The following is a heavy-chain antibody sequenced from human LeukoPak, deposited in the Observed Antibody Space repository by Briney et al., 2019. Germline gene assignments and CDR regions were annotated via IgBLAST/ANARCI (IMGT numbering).Heavy chain of an antibody. CDR3: ARQFHGGKAVAVLDY. D-gene: IGHD6-19*01. Sequence: SETLSLTCTVSGGSISSYYWSWIRQPPGKGLEWIGYIYYSGSTNYNPSLKSRVTISVDTSKNQFSLKLSSVTAADTAVYYCARQFHGGKAVAVLDYWGQGTLVTVSS. CDR1: GGSISSYY. J-gene: IGHJ4*02. CDR2: IYYSGST. V-gene: IGHV4-59*08.